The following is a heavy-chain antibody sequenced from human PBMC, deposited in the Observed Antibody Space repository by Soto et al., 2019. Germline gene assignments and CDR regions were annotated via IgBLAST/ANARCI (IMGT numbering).Heavy chain of an antibody. CDR1: GGSISSYY. V-gene: IGHV4-59*01. CDR2: IYYSGST. Sequence: KTSETLSLTCTVSGGSISSYYWSWIRQPPGKGLEWIGYIYYSGSTNYNPSLKSRVTISVDTSKNQFSLKLSSVTAADTAVYYCAREGKGSSGYLDYWGQGTLVTVSS. J-gene: IGHJ4*02. CDR3: AREGKGSSGYLDY. D-gene: IGHD3-22*01.